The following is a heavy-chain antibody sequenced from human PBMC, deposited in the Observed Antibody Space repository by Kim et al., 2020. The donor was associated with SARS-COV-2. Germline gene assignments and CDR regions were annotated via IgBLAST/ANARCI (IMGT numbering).Heavy chain of an antibody. V-gene: IGHV3-30*01. CDR3: ARPNYDFWSGYFDY. J-gene: IGHJ4*02. D-gene: IGHD3-3*01. Sequence: DPRKGRLTIASDNSKNTLYLQMNSLRAEETAVYYCARPNYDFWSGYFDYWGQGTLVTVSS.